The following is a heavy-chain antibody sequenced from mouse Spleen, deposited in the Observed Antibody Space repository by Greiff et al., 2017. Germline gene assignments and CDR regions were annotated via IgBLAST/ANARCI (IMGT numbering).Heavy chain of an antibody. V-gene: IGHV1-15*01. CDR3: TNLYDGYYGFAY. CDR1: GYTFTDYE. Sequence: QVQLQQSGAELVRPGASVTLSCKASGYTFTDYEMHWVKQTPVHGLEWIGAIDPETGGTAYNQKFKGKAILTADKSSSTAYMELRSLTSEDSAVYYCTNLYDGYYGFAYWGQGTLVTVSA. D-gene: IGHD2-3*01. CDR2: IDPETGGT. J-gene: IGHJ3*01.